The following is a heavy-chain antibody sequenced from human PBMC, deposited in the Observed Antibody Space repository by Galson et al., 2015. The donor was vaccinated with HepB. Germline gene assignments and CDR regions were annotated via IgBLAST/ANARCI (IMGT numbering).Heavy chain of an antibody. CDR2: IIPIFGTA. J-gene: IGHJ6*02. CDR3: ARCKKPTAMGKYYYYYYGMDV. D-gene: IGHD5-18*01. V-gene: IGHV1-69*13. CDR1: GGTFSSYA. Sequence: SVKVSCKASGGTFSSYAISWVRQAPGQGLEWMGGIIPIFGTANYAQKFQGRVTITADESTSTAYMELSSLRSEDTAVYYCARCKKPTAMGKYYYYYYGMDVWGQGTTVTVSS.